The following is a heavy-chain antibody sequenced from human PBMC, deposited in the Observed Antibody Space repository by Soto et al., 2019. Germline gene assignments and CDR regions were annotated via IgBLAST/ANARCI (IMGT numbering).Heavy chain of an antibody. J-gene: IGHJ5*02. D-gene: IGHD3-22*01. CDR2: INAGNGNT. CDR3: ARDSYHYDSTRYHSWFDP. CDR1: GYTFTSYA. Sequence: QVQPVQSGAEVKKPGASVKVSCKASGYTFTSYAMHWVRQAPGQRLEWMGWINAGNGNTKYSQKFQGRVTITRDTSANTAYMELSSLRSEDTAVYYCARDSYHYDSTRYHSWFDPWGQGTLVTVSS. V-gene: IGHV1-3*01.